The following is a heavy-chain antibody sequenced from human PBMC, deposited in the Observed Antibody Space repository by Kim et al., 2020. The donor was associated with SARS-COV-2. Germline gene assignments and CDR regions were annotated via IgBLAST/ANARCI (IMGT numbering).Heavy chain of an antibody. J-gene: IGHJ5*02. D-gene: IGHD3-3*01. V-gene: IGHV1-69*04. CDR3: ARTTIFGVVIMGWFDP. CDR1: GGTFSSYA. CDR2: IIPILGIA. Sequence: SVKVSCKASGGTFSSYAISWVRQAPGQGLEWMGRIIPILGIANYAQKFQGRVTITADKSTNTAYMELSSLRSEDTAVYYCARTTIFGVVIMGWFDPWGQGTLVTVSS.